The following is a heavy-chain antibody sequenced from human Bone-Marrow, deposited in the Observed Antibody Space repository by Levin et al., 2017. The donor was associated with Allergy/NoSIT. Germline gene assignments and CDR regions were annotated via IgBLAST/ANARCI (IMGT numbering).Heavy chain of an antibody. CDR2: IHPNTGGT. Sequence: ASVKVSCKASGYIFTDYYMHWVRQAPGQGLEWMGWIHPNTGGTSYSQNFQGRVTMTRDTSISTAYMDLSSLRSDDTAVYYCARGIASGGKTYYYYYMDVWGRGTTVAVSS. CDR3: ARGIASGGKTYYYYYMDV. J-gene: IGHJ6*03. CDR1: GYIFTDYY. D-gene: IGHD6-13*01. V-gene: IGHV1-2*02.